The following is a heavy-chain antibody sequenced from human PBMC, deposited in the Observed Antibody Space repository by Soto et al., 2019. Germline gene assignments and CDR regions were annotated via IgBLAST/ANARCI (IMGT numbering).Heavy chain of an antibody. D-gene: IGHD2-8*01. CDR2: ISAYNGNT. J-gene: IGHJ4*02. CDR1: GYTFTSYV. Sequence: QVQLVQSGAEVKKPGASVKVSCNASGYTFTSYVISWVRQAPGQGLAWMGGISAYNGNTNYAQKLQGRVTMTTDTATSTDYMELRSLRSDDTAVYYCARVDCTNGVCDMGVFDYWGQGTLVTVSS. V-gene: IGHV1-18*01. CDR3: ARVDCTNGVCDMGVFDY.